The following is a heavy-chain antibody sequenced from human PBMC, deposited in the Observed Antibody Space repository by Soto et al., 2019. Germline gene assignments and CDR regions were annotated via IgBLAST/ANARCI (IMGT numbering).Heavy chain of an antibody. CDR2: ISGYNGKT. V-gene: IGHV1-18*04. Sequence: QVQLVQSVAEVKKPGASVKVSCKAAGYTFTHYGVDWVRQAPGQGLEWMGWISGYNGKTNYAQKIQGRVTMTTDTSTSTAYLELRSLRSDDTAVYYCAREGYIRGLDGFDIWGQGTMVTVSS. J-gene: IGHJ3*02. CDR3: AREGYIRGLDGFDI. D-gene: IGHD2-2*02. CDR1: GYTFTHYG.